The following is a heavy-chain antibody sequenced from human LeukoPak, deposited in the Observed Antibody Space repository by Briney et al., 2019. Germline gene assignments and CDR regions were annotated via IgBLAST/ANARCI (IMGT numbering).Heavy chain of an antibody. J-gene: IGHJ4*02. CDR1: GGSISSYY. D-gene: IGHD6-19*01. CDR2: IYYSGST. Sequence: SETLSPTCTVSGGSISSYYWSWIRQPPGKGLEWIGYIYYSGSTNYNPSLKSRVTISVDTSRNQFSLKLSSVTAADTAVYYCARAGAVAGPFDYWGQGTLVTVSS. CDR3: ARAGAVAGPFDY. V-gene: IGHV4-59*01.